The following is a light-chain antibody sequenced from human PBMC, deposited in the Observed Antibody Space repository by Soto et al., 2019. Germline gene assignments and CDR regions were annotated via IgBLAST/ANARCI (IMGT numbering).Light chain of an antibody. CDR1: SSDVGTYDY. CDR3: SSFTTSASMD. J-gene: IGLJ1*01. V-gene: IGLV2-14*01. Sequence: QSALTQPASVSGSPGQSITISCTGSSSDVGTYDYVSWYQHHPGKAPKLIISEVSNRPSGVSNRFSGSKSGNTASLTISGLRADDEADYFCSSFTTSASMDFGTGTKLTVL. CDR2: EVS.